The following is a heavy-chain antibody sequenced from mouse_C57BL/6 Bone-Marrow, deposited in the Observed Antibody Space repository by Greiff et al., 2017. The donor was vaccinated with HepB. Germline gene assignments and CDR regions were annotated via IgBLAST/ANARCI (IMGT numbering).Heavy chain of an antibody. V-gene: IGHV14-3*01. CDR2: IDPANGNT. CDR1: GFNIKNTY. CDR3: ADYYGSSYSAWFAY. Sequence: EVQLVESVAELVRPGASVKLSCTASGFNIKNTYMHWVKQRPEQGLEWIGRIDPANGNTKYAPKFQGKATITADTASNTAYLQLSSLTSEDTAIYYCADYYGSSYSAWFAYWGQGTLVTVSA. J-gene: IGHJ3*01. D-gene: IGHD1-1*01.